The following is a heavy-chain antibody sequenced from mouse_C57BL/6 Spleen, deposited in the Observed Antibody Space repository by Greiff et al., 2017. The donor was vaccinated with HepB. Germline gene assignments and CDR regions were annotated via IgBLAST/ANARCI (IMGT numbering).Heavy chain of an antibody. CDR1: GYTFTSYG. J-gene: IGHJ2*01. D-gene: IGHD2-4*01. V-gene: IGHV1-81*01. Sequence: QVQLKQSGAELARPGASVKLSCKASGYTFTSYGISWVKQRTGQGLEWIGEIYPRSGNTYYNEKFKGKATLTADKSSSTAYMELRSLTSEDSAVYFCASRGYYDYGGYFDYWGQGTTLTVSS. CDR2: IYPRSGNT. CDR3: ASRGYYDYGGYFDY.